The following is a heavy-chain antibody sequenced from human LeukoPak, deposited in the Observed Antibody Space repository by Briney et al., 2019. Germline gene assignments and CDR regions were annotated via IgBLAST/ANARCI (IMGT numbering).Heavy chain of an antibody. CDR1: GYTFINYY. V-gene: IGHV1-46*01. Sequence: ASVKVSCKASGYTFINYYMHWVRQAPGQGLEWMGIINPSGGSATYAQKIQGRVTLTRDTSTRTVYMDLSRLRSDDTSVYYCARECYGSGRRLGMDVWGQGTTVTVSS. CDR3: ARECYGSGRRLGMDV. D-gene: IGHD3-10*01. J-gene: IGHJ6*02. CDR2: INPSGGSA.